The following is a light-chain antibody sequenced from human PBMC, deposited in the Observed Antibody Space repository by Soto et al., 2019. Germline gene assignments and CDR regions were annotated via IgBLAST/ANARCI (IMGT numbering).Light chain of an antibody. V-gene: IGLV2-8*01. Sequence: QSALTQPPSASGSPGQSVTISCTGTSSDVGGYNYVSWYQQHPGKAPKLMIYEVSKRPPGVPDRFSSSKSGNTASLTVSGLQAEDEADYYCSSYAGSNNYVFGSGTKVNVL. CDR2: EVS. CDR3: SSYAGSNNYV. CDR1: SSDVGGYNY. J-gene: IGLJ1*01.